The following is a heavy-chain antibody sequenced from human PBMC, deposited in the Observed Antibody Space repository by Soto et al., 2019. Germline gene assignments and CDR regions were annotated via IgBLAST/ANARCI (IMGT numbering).Heavy chain of an antibody. CDR1: GYNFPSYW. V-gene: IGHV5-51*03. CDR3: ARRDYYSDSCHYCAFDL. J-gene: IGHJ3*01. D-gene: IGHD3-22*01. Sequence: EEQLVQSGAEVRKPGESLKISCKASGYNFPSYWIGWVRQMPGKGLEWMGIIYPGDSNTIYGPSFQGQVTISADKSISTAFLQWNSLKASDTAMYYCARRDYYSDSCHYCAFDLWGQGTLVTVSS. CDR2: IYPGDSNT.